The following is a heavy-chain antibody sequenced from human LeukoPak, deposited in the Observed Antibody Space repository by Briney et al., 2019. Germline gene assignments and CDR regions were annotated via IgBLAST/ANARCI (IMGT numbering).Heavy chain of an antibody. D-gene: IGHD3-10*01. J-gene: IGHJ4*02. V-gene: IGHV2-5*02. CDR2: IYWDDDK. CDR1: GFSLSTSGVG. CDR3: AHSIVGWFGELCFHY. Sequence: KLSGPTLVKPTQTLTLTCTFSGFSLSTSGVGVGWIRQPPGKALEWLALIYWDDDKRYSPSLKSRLTITKDTSKNQVVLTMTNMDSVDTATYYCAHSIVGWFGELCFHYWGQGTLVTVSS.